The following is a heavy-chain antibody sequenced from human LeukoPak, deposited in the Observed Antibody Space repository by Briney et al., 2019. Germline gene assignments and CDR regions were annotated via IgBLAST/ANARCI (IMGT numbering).Heavy chain of an antibody. CDR3: ARYLKGHYDSSGYLDY. V-gene: IGHV4-31*03. D-gene: IGHD3-22*01. J-gene: IGHJ4*02. Sequence: SQTLSLTCTVSGGSISSGGCYWSWIRQHPGKGLEWIGYIYYSGSTYYNPSLKSRVTISVDTSKNQFSLKLSSVTAADTAVYYCARYLKGHYDSSGYLDYWGQGTLVTVSS. CDR1: GGSISSGGCY. CDR2: IYYSGST.